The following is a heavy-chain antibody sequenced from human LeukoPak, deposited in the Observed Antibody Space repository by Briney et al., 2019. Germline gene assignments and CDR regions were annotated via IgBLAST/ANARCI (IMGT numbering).Heavy chain of an antibody. Sequence: GGSLRLSCAASGLTFSSYGMLWAREAPGRGVEGVTIISSDGSNKYYADSVKGRFTVSRDNSKNTLYLQMNSLRAEDTAIYFCARVISSSWSDVDYWGQGTLVTVSS. CDR3: ARVISSSWSDVDY. V-gene: IGHV3-33*01. D-gene: IGHD6-13*01. CDR2: ISSDGSNK. CDR1: GLTFSSYG. J-gene: IGHJ4*02.